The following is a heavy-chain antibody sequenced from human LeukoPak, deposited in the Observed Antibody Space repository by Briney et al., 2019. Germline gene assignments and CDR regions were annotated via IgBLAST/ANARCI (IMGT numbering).Heavy chain of an antibody. D-gene: IGHD6-13*01. V-gene: IGHV3-48*04. CDR2: ISSGSSPI. Sequence: GGSLRLSCAASGFTFSSYSMNWVRQAPGKGLEWVSYISSGSSPIYYADSVKGRFTISRDNAKDSPYLQMYSLRADDTAVYYCARGDSSSGFDYWGQGTLVTVSS. J-gene: IGHJ4*02. CDR1: GFTFSSYS. CDR3: ARGDSSSGFDY.